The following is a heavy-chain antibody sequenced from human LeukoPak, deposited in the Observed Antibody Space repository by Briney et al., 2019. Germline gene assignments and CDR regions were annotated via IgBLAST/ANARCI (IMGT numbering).Heavy chain of an antibody. Sequence: GGSLRLSCAASGFTFSSYSMNWVRQAPGKGLEWVSSISSSSSTIYYADSVKGRFTISRDNAKNSLYLQMNSLRAEDTAVYYCARLGYCSSTSCYGWGQGTLVTVSS. CDR2: ISSSSSTI. J-gene: IGHJ4*02. D-gene: IGHD2-2*01. CDR1: GFTFSSYS. CDR3: ARLGYCSSTSCYG. V-gene: IGHV3-48*01.